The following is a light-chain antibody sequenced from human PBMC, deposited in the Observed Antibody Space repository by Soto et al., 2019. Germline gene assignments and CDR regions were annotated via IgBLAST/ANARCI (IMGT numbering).Light chain of an antibody. Sequence: EIVLTQSPGTLSLSPGERATLSCRASQSVGSSYLAWYQQKPGQAPRLLIYGASSRATGIPDRFSGSGSGTDFTLTISSLEPEDFAVYYCQQRSSWPFTFGPGTKVDIK. CDR2: GAS. CDR3: QQRSSWPFT. CDR1: QSVGSSY. J-gene: IGKJ3*01. V-gene: IGKV3D-20*02.